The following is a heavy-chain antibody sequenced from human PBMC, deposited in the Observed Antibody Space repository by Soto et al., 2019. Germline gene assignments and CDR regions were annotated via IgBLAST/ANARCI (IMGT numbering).Heavy chain of an antibody. CDR1: GCSFTSYW. CDR3: ARRANPRYCSGGSCYALSSYYYYGMDV. D-gene: IGHD2-15*01. V-gene: IGHV5-10-1*01. CDR2: IDPSDSYT. J-gene: IGHJ6*02. Sequence: VKSSGKRSGCSFTSYWVSWVRQMPGKGLEWMGRIDPSDSYTNYSPSFQGHVTISADKSISTAYLQWSSLKASDTAMYYCARRANPRYCSGGSCYALSSYYYYGMDVWGQGTTVTV.